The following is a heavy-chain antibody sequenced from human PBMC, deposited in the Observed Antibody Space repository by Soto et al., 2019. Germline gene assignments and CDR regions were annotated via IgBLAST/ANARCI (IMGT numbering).Heavy chain of an antibody. CDR1: GFTFSSYA. CDR3: AKDPTNTVTTINDAFDI. D-gene: IGHD4-4*01. CDR2: ISGSGGST. J-gene: IGHJ3*02. Sequence: GGSLRLSCAASGFTFSSYAMSWVRQAPGKGLEWVSAISGSGGSTYYADYVKGRFTISRDNSKNMLYLQMNSLRAEDTAVYYCAKDPTNTVTTINDAFDIWGQGTMVTVSS. V-gene: IGHV3-23*01.